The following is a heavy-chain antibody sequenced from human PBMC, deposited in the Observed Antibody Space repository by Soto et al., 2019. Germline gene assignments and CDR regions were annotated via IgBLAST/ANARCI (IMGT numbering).Heavy chain of an antibody. V-gene: IGHV4-39*01. CDR1: GGSINNSNYS. J-gene: IGHJ6*02. D-gene: IGHD3-10*01. Sequence: SETLSLTCTVSGGSINNSNYSWGWIRQPPGKGLEWIGTMYYSGNTYYNPSLKSRVTISVDTSKNQFSLKLSSVTAADTALYYCASSSFLRSGDLFHGLDVWGQGTTVTSP. CDR2: MYYSGNT. CDR3: ASSSFLRSGDLFHGLDV.